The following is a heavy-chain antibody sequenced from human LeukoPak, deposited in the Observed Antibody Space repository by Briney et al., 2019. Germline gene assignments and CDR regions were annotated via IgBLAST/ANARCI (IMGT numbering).Heavy chain of an antibody. CDR1: GFTFSNAW. D-gene: IGHD1-14*01. CDR2: IKSRSDGGTT. V-gene: IGHV3-15*01. Sequence: GGSLRLSCAASGFTFSNAWMSWVRQAPGKGLEWVGRIKSRSDGGTTDYAAPVKGRFTISRDDSKNTLYLEISSLKTKDTAVYYCTTAPAGTDYWGQGTLVTVSS. J-gene: IGHJ4*02. CDR3: TTAPAGTDY.